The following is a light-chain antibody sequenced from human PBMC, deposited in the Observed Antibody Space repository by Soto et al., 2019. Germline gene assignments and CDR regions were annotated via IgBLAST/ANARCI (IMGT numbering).Light chain of an antibody. CDR1: QTISSW. V-gene: IGKV1-5*03. J-gene: IGKJ1*01. Sequence: DIQMTQSPSTLSGSVGDRVTITCRASQTISSWLAWYQQKPGKAPKLLIYKASTLKSGVPSRFSGSGSGTEFTPTISSMQTDDFATYYCQPYNSYSEAFGQGTKVDIK. CDR2: KAS. CDR3: QPYNSYSEA.